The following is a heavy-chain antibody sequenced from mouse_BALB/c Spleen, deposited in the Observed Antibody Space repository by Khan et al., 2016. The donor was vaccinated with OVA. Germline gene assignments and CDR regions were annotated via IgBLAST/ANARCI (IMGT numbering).Heavy chain of an antibody. CDR3: ARPSYDGNPWFTY. Sequence: EVELVESGGGLVKPGGSLKLSCAPSGFAFSSYDMSWVRRTPEKRLEWVATISGTGIYTYYPDSVKGRFSISRDNARNTLYLQMSSLRSEDTALLYCARPSYDGNPWFTYWGQGTLVTVSA. CDR2: ISGTGIYT. J-gene: IGHJ3*01. CDR1: GFAFSSYD. V-gene: IGHV5-9*02. D-gene: IGHD2-10*01.